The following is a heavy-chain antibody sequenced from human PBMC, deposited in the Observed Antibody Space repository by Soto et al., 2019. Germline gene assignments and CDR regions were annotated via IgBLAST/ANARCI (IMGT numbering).Heavy chain of an antibody. CDR3: SRGRFGYYGP. Sequence: DVQLVESGGGLVAPGRSLRLSCNCSGFRFSEHAMTWVRQAPGKGLEWVGFIRNTPYGGTTDYAASVRGRFTTSRGDSASIAYLQMTSRKTEDSGRYYCSRGRFGYYGPWGPGTLGTVSA. J-gene: IGHJ5*02. CDR2: IRNTPYGGTT. V-gene: IGHV3-49*04. CDR1: GFRFSEHA. D-gene: IGHD2-2*03.